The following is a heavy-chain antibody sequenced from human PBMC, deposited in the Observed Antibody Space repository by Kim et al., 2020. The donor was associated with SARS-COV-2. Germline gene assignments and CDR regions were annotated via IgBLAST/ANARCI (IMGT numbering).Heavy chain of an antibody. Sequence: GGSLRLSCAASGFTFSSYSMNWVRQAPGKGLEWVSSISSSSSYIYYADSVKGRFTISRDNAKNSLYLQMNSLRAEDTAVYYCARAPGYPPPPSGSYPYWGQGTLVTVSS. CDR2: ISSSSSYI. V-gene: IGHV3-21*01. CDR1: GFTFSSYS. CDR3: ARAPGYPPPPSGSYPY. D-gene: IGHD1-26*01. J-gene: IGHJ4*02.